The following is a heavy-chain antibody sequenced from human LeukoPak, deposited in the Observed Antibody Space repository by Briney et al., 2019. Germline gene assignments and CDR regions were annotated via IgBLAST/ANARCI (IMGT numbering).Heavy chain of an antibody. CDR2: ISYDGSNK. J-gene: IGHJ4*02. CDR3: ARDRDYGHGRSGAFDY. D-gene: IGHD3-10*01. CDR1: GFTFSSYA. Sequence: PTGRSLGLSCAASGFTFSSYATHWVRQAPGKGLEWVAVISYDGSNKYYADSVKGRFTISRDNSKNTLYLQMNSLRAEDTAVYYCARDRDYGHGRSGAFDYRGQGTLVTVSS. V-gene: IGHV3-30-3*01.